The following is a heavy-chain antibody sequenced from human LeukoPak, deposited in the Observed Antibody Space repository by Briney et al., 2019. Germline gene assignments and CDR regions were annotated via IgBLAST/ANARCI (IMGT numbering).Heavy chain of an antibody. CDR1: GYTFSNFW. D-gene: IGHD6-19*01. J-gene: IGHJ3*02. CDR3: ARRGKKIAVAGSHAFDI. CDR2: IYPGDSDT. Sequence: GESLKISCKGSGYTFSNFWIGWVRQMPGKGLEWMGIIYPGDSDTRYSPSFQGQVTISADKSISTAYLQWSSLKASDTAMYYCARRGKKIAVAGSHAFDIWGQGTMVTVSS. V-gene: IGHV5-51*03.